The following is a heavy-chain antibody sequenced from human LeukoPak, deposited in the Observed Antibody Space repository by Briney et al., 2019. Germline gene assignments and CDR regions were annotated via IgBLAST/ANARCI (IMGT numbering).Heavy chain of an antibody. Sequence: PGGSLRLSCAASGFTFSSYAMSWVRQAPGKGLEWVSAISGSGGSTYYADSVKGRFTISRDNSKNTLYLQMNSLRAEDTAVYYCAKAGSSGWHPKPNYFDYWGQGTLVTVSS. V-gene: IGHV3-23*01. CDR1: GFTFSSYA. J-gene: IGHJ4*02. CDR2: ISGSGGST. CDR3: AKAGSSGWHPKPNYFDY. D-gene: IGHD6-19*01.